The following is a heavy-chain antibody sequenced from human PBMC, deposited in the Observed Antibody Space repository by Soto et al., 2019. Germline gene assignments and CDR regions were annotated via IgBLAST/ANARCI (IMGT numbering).Heavy chain of an antibody. CDR3: ARGIATGQLDP. J-gene: IGHJ5*02. V-gene: IGHV1-3*01. D-gene: IGHD2-15*01. Sequence: GASVKVSCKASGYTFTRYTMNWVRQAPGQRLEWMGWINPDNGNTKSSQKFQDRVIITRDTSASTAYMDLSGLRSEDTAVYYCARGIATGQLDPWGQGTLVTVSS. CDR1: GYTFTRYT. CDR2: INPDNGNT.